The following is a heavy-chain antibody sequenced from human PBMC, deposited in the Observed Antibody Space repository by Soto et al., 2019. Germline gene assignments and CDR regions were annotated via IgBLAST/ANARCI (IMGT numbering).Heavy chain of an antibody. CDR1: GGSISSGGYY. J-gene: IGHJ5*02. Sequence: QVQLQESGPGLVKPSQTLSLTCTVSGGSISSGGYYWSWIRQHPGKGLEWIGYIYYSGSTYYNPSLKSRVTISVDTSKNQFALKLSSVTAADTAVYYCAREGGSVGITMVRGFHNWFDPWGQGTLVTVSS. D-gene: IGHD3-10*01. CDR3: AREGGSVGITMVRGFHNWFDP. V-gene: IGHV4-31*03. CDR2: IYYSGST.